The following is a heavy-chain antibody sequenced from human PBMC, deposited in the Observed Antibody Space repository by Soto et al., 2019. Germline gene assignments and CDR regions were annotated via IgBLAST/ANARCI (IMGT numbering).Heavy chain of an antibody. Sequence: WGSLRLSCAASGFTFSNYAMSWVRQAPGRGLEWVSAVSDSGAATFYIASVKGRFTISKDHSKNTLYLQMNNLRAEDTAIYYCAKEDHAGMVVTTFDSWGQGTLVTVSS. CDR2: VSDSGAAT. CDR1: GFTFSNYA. CDR3: AKEDHAGMVVTTFDS. D-gene: IGHD2-21*02. J-gene: IGHJ4*02. V-gene: IGHV3-23*01.